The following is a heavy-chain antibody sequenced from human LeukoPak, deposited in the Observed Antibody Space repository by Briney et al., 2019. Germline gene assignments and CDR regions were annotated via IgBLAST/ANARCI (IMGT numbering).Heavy chain of an antibody. V-gene: IGHV4-34*01. CDR1: GGSFSGYY. CDR3: ARGRQDVTMIVVVMTAVSYYLDV. CDR2: MNPSGST. Sequence: PSETLSLTCAVYGGSFSGYYWTWIRQTPEKGLEWIGEMNPSGSTNYDPSLKSRVTISVDTSKNQFSLELSSVTAADTAVYYCARGRQDVTMIVVVMTAVSYYLDVWGKGTTVTVS. J-gene: IGHJ6*03. D-gene: IGHD3-22*01.